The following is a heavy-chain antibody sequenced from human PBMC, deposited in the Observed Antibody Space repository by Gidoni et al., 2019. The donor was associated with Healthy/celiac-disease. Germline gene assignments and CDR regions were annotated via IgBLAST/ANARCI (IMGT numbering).Heavy chain of an antibody. D-gene: IGHD2-15*01. CDR2: ITAGNGNT. CDR1: GYTFTSYA. V-gene: IGHV1-3*01. CDR3: AGGVVVVVAATLDY. J-gene: IGHJ4*02. Sequence: QVQLVQSGAEVKKPGASVKVSCKASGYTFTSYAMHWVRQAPGQRLEWMGWITAGNGNTKYSQKFQGRVTITRDTSASTAYMRRSSLRSEDTAVYYGAGGVVVVVAATLDYWGRGTLVTVSS.